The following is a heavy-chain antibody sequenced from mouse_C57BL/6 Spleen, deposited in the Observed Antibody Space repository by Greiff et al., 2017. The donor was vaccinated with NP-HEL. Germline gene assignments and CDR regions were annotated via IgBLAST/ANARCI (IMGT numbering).Heavy chain of an antibody. D-gene: IGHD2-1*01. V-gene: IGHV5-17*01. Sequence: EVQLVESGGGLVKPGGSLKLSCAASGFTFSDYGMHWVRQAPEKGLEWVAYISSGSSTIYYADTVKGRFTISRDNTKNTLFLQMTSLRSEDTAMYYCAPIYYGNWSAMDYWGQGTTLTVSS. CDR1: GFTFSDYG. CDR3: APIYYGNWSAMDY. J-gene: IGHJ4*01. CDR2: ISSGSSTI.